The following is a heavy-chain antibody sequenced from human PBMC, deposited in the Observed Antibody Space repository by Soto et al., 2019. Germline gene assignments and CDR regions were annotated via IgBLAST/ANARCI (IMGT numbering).Heavy chain of an antibody. V-gene: IGHV1-69*04. CDR1: GGTFSSYT. CDR2: IIPILGIA. J-gene: IGHJ4*02. Sequence: SVKVSCKASGGTFSSYTISWVRQAPGQGLEWMGRIIPILGIANYAQKFRGRVTITADKSTSTAYMELRSLRSDDTAVYYCARDVAGTFDYWGQGTLVTVSS. D-gene: IGHD1-26*01. CDR3: ARDVAGTFDY.